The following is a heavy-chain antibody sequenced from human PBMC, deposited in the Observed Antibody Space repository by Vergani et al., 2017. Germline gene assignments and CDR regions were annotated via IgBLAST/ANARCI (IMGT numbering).Heavy chain of an antibody. CDR1: GFTFSNSA. CDR3: VKEKIDLGSYFFDS. V-gene: IGHV3-23*01. Sequence: EVHLLESGGGLVKSGGSLRLSCAASGFTFSNSAVSWVRQAPGSGLAWVSSSSGPGLRTYYADSVKGRFSISRDNSKNTVFLQIHSLRAEDTAIYYCVKEKIDLGSYFFDSWGHGILVTVSS. D-gene: IGHD2/OR15-2a*01. J-gene: IGHJ4*01. CDR2: SSGPGLRT.